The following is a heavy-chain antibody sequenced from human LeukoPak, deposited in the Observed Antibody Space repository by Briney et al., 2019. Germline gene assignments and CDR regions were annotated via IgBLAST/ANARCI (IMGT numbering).Heavy chain of an antibody. J-gene: IGHJ4*02. Sequence: SETLSLTCTVSGGSISSYYWSWIRQPPGKGLEWIGYIYYSGSTNYNPSLKSRVTISVDTSKKQFSLNLSSMTAADTAVYYCARVFDYYDSSGYPSLFDHWGQGALVTVSS. CDR2: IYYSGST. D-gene: IGHD3-22*01. V-gene: IGHV4-59*12. CDR3: ARVFDYYDSSGYPSLFDH. CDR1: GGSISSYY.